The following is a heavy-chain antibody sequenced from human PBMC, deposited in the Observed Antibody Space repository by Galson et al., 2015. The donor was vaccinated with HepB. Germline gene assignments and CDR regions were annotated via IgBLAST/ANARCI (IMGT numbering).Heavy chain of an antibody. CDR3: ARARLLAARRSGFDY. V-gene: IGHV4-31*03. J-gene: IGHJ4*02. CDR1: GGSISSGGYY. Sequence: TLSLTCTVSGGSISSGGYYWSWIRQHPGKGLEWIGYIYYSGSTYYNPSLKSRVTISVDTSKNQFSLKLSSVTAADTAVYYCARARLLAARRSGFDYWGQGTLVTVSS. CDR2: IYYSGST. D-gene: IGHD6-6*01.